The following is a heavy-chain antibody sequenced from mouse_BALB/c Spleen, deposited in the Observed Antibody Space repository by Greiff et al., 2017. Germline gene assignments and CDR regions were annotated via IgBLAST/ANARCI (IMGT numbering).Heavy chain of an antibody. CDR3: ARSPHYYGSSYYAMDY. CDR2: ISYSGST. Sequence: EVKLVESGPSLVKPSQTLSLTCSVTGDSITSGYWNWIRKFPGNKLEYMGYISYSGSTYYNPSLKSRISITRDTSKNQYYLQLNSVTTEDTATYYCARSPHYYGSSYYAMDYWGQGTSVTVSS. D-gene: IGHD1-1*01. CDR1: GDSITSGY. V-gene: IGHV3-8*02. J-gene: IGHJ4*01.